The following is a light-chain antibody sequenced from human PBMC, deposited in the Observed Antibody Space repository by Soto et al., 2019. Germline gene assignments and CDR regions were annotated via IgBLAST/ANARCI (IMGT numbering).Light chain of an antibody. V-gene: IGLV2-14*01. CDR3: SSYTSSSTLDVV. Sequence: QSALTQPASVSGSLGQSITISCTGTSSDIGGYNYVSWYQHHPGKAPKLMIYDVTNRPSGVSSRSSGSKSGNRASLTISGLLAEDEADYYCSSYTSSSTLDVVFGTATKVTVL. CDR2: DVT. J-gene: IGLJ1*01. CDR1: SSDIGGYNY.